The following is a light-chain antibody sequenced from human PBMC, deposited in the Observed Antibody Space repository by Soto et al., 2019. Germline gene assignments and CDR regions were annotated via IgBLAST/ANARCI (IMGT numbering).Light chain of an antibody. CDR2: GAS. Sequence: EIVLTQSPATLSVSPGERVILSCRASQSVDISLAWYQQKPGQAPRLLIYGASTRATDMPGTFSGRGSGTKFTLTITSLRPEDFGVYYCQQYRSWPRTFGQGTKVDIK. CDR3: QQYRSWPRT. V-gene: IGKV3-15*01. J-gene: IGKJ1*01. CDR1: QSVDIS.